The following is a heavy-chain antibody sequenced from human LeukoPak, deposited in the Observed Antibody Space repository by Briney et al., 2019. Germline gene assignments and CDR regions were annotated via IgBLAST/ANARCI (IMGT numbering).Heavy chain of an antibody. Sequence: GGSLRLSCAASGFTFSSYWMHWVRQAPGKGLVWVSRINSDGSSTSYADSVKGRFTISRDNAKNTLYLQMNSLRAEDTAVYYCARDRGWNDILTGYPILDYWGQGTLVTVSS. V-gene: IGHV3-74*01. CDR3: ARDRGWNDILTGYPILDY. D-gene: IGHD3-9*01. CDR2: INSDGSST. CDR1: GFTFSSYW. J-gene: IGHJ4*02.